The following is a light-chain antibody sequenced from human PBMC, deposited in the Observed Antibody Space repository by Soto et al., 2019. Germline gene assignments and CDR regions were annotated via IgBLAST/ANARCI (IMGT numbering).Light chain of an antibody. J-gene: IGLJ1*01. CDR2: EGS. V-gene: IGLV2-23*01. CDR3: CSYETSSTYV. CDR1: SSDVGSYNL. Sequence: SALTQPASVSGSPGQSITISGTGTSSDVGSYNLVSWYQHHPGKTPKLMIYEGSRRPSGVSNRFSASKSGNTASLTISGLQAEDEAEYYCCSYETSSTYVFGSGTKVTVL.